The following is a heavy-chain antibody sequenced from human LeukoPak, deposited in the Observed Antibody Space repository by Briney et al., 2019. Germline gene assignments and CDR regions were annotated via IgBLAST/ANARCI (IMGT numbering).Heavy chain of an antibody. D-gene: IGHD1-26*01. CDR1: GFTFEAYA. J-gene: IGHJ6*02. V-gene: IGHV3-43*02. CDR2: INKDGSAT. CDR3: ATWAFYHSLDV. Sequence: GGSLRLSCEDSGFTFEAYAMHWVRQAPGKGLEWVSLINKDGSATYYADSVKGRFTISRDNSKNSLYLQMNSLRSEDTALYYCATWAFYHSLDVWGQGTTVTVSS.